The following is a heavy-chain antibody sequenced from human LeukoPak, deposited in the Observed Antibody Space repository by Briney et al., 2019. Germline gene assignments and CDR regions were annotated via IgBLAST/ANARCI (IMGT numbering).Heavy chain of an antibody. CDR2: ISGSGAST. V-gene: IGHV3-23*01. CDR3: AKSSMVRGSEGPDY. J-gene: IGHJ4*02. D-gene: IGHD3-10*01. CDR1: GFTFSSYA. Sequence: GGSLRLSCAASGFTFSSYAMSWVRQAPGKGLEWVSVISGSGASTYYADSVRGRFTISRDNSKNTLYLQMNSLRAEDTAVYYCAKSSMVRGSEGPDYWGQGTLVTVSS.